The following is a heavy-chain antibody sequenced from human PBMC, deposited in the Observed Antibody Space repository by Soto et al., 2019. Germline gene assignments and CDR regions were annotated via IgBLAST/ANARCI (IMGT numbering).Heavy chain of an antibody. CDR3: TAGKLYPSLDFDY. V-gene: IGHV3-49*04. CDR1: GFTFNDYT. CDR2: IRSKAYGGTT. Sequence: GGSLRLSCTASGFTFNDYTLSWVRQAPGKGLEWVGFIRSKAYGGTTEYAATVKGRFTISRDDSKSIAYLQMNSLKTEDTAVYYCTAGKLYPSLDFDYWGQGTLVTVSS. D-gene: IGHD2-8*01. J-gene: IGHJ4*02.